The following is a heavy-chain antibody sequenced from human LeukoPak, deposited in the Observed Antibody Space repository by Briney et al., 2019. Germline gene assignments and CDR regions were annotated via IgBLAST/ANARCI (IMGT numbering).Heavy chain of an antibody. Sequence: PSETLSLTCAVYGGSFSGYYWSWIRQPPGKGLEWIGEINHSGSTNYNPSLKSRVTISVDTSKNQFSLKLSSVTAADTGVYYCARAYGAEYSCDYWGQGTLVTVSS. J-gene: IGHJ4*02. CDR2: INHSGST. V-gene: IGHV4-34*01. D-gene: IGHD4-17*01. CDR3: ARAYGAEYSCDY. CDR1: GGSFSGYY.